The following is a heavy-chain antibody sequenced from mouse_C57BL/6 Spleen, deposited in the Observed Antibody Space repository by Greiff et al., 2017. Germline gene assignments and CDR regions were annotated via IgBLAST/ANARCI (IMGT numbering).Heavy chain of an antibody. CDR3: ASPYYSNSFYAMDY. J-gene: IGHJ4*01. CDR2: IWSGGST. CDR1: GFSLTSYG. V-gene: IGHV2-2*01. Sequence: VQLVESGPGLVQPSQSLSITCSVPGFSLTSYGVHWVRQSPGKGLAWLGVIWSGGSTDYNAAFISRLSISKDNSKSQVFFKMNSLQADDTAIYYCASPYYSNSFYAMDYWGQGTSVTVSS. D-gene: IGHD2-5*01.